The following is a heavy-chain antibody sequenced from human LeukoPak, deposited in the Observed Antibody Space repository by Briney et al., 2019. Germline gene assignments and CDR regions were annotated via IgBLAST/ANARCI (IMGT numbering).Heavy chain of an antibody. CDR2: ISYDRSNK. J-gene: IGHJ5*02. V-gene: IGHV3-30*04. Sequence: GRSLRLSCAASGFTFSSYAMHWVRQAPGKGLEWVAVISYDRSNKYYADSVKGRFTISRDNSKNTLYLQMNSLRAEDTAVYYCARDRTYYGSVSSPFDPCGQGTLVTVSS. CDR1: GFTFSSYA. CDR3: ARDRTYYGSVSSPFDP. D-gene: IGHD3-10*01.